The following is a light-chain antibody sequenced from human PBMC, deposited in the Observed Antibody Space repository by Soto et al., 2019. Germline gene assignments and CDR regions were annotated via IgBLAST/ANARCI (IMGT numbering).Light chain of an antibody. CDR2: GAS. CDR1: QSVSSN. CDR3: QQYNNWPPWT. V-gene: IGKV3-15*01. J-gene: IGKJ1*01. Sequence: EIVMTQSPATLSVSPGERATLSCRASQSVSSNFAWYQQKPGQAPRLLIYGASTRATGIPARFSGSGSGTEFTLTISSPQSEDFAVYYCQQYNNWPPWTFGQGTKVEIK.